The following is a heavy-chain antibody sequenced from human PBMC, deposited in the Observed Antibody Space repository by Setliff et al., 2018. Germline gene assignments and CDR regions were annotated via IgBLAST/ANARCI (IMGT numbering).Heavy chain of an antibody. CDR1: GYTFTSYD. CDR2: MNPNSGNT. CDR3: ARGAVPGGVSAFDI. D-gene: IGHD2-2*01. Sequence: GASVKVSCKASGYTFTSYDINWVRQATGQGLEWMGWMNPNSGNTGYAQKFQGRVTMTRNTSISTAYMELSSLRSEDTAVYYCARGAVPGGVSAFDIWGHGTMVTVSS. J-gene: IGHJ3*02. V-gene: IGHV1-8*02.